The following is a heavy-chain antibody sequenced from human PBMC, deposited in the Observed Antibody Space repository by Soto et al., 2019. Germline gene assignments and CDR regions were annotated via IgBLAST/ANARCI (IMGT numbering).Heavy chain of an antibody. D-gene: IGHD1-26*01. CDR1: GGPITTGGHF. CDR2: IYYSGTT. V-gene: IGHV4-31*03. Sequence: QVQLQESGPGLVQASQTLSLTCTVSGGPITTGGHFWSWIRRSPGKGLEWIGYIYYSGTTHYNPSLKSRVTISIDTSKKQFSLNLSSVTAADTAVYYCARAVSGSSLESWGQGTLVTVSS. J-gene: IGHJ4*02. CDR3: ARAVSGSSLES.